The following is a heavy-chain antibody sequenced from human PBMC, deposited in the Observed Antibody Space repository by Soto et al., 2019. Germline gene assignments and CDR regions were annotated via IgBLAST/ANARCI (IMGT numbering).Heavy chain of an antibody. CDR3: ARAMFPRLMDDFWSGYYTSGLSDYYYGMDV. J-gene: IGHJ6*02. V-gene: IGHV1-46*01. D-gene: IGHD3-3*01. Sequence: ASVKVSCKASGCTFTSYYMHRVRQAPGQGLEWMGIINPSGGSTSYAQKFQGRVTMTRDTSTSTVYMELSSLRSEDTAVYYCARAMFPRLMDDFWSGYYTSGLSDYYYGMDVWGQGTTVTVSS. CDR2: INPSGGST. CDR1: GCTFTSYY.